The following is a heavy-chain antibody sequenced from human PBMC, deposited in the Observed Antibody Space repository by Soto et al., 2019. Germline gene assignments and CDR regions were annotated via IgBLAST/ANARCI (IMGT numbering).Heavy chain of an antibody. CDR1: GGSVTTNYW. V-gene: IGHV4-4*02. Sequence: QLQESGPGLVKPSGTLSLTCAVSGGSVTTNYWWGWVRQSPVTGLECIGDMSHSGPTNYSPSLERRVTVSVDTSKNQFSLELKSVTAADTAVYFCGMSRGWYPIHSWGQGTLVTVSS. CDR2: MSHSGPT. CDR3: GMSRGWYPIHS. J-gene: IGHJ4*02. D-gene: IGHD6-19*01.